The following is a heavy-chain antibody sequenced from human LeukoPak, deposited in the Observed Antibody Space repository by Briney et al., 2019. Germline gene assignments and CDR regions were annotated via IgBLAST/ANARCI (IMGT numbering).Heavy chain of an antibody. Sequence: PGGSLRLSCAASGFTFSDYYMSWIRQAPGKGLEWVSYISSSGSTIYYADSVKGRFTISRGNAKNSLYLQMNSLRAEDTAVYYCARVTVTTFYYYGMDVWGQGTTVTVSS. CDR2: ISSSGSTI. CDR1: GFTFSDYY. CDR3: ARVTVTTFYYYGMDV. J-gene: IGHJ6*02. V-gene: IGHV3-11*01. D-gene: IGHD4-17*01.